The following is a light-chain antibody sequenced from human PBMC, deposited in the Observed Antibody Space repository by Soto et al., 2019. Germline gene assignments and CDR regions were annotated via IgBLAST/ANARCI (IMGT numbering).Light chain of an antibody. Sequence: QSALTQPASVSGSPGQSITISCTGTSSDVGSYNLVSWYQHLPGKAPKLMIFEVTKRPSGVSTRFSGSKSGNTASLTISGLQAEDEADYYCSSYAGSSIFVVFGGGTKLPVL. J-gene: IGLJ2*01. CDR3: SSYAGSSIFVV. V-gene: IGLV2-23*02. CDR2: EVT. CDR1: SSDVGSYNL.